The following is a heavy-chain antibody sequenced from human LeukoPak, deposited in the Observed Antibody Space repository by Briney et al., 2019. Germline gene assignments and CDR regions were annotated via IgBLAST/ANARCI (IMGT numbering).Heavy chain of an antibody. J-gene: IGHJ4*02. CDR3: ARRGRGGSGSLYYFDY. D-gene: IGHD3-10*01. Sequence: GESLKISCKGSGYSFSNYWIGWVRQMPGKGLEWMGIIFPGDSDIRYSPSLQGQVTISVDKSITTAYLQWSSLEASDTATYYCARRGRGGSGSLYYFDYWGQGTLVTVSS. V-gene: IGHV5-51*01. CDR2: IFPGDSDI. CDR1: GYSFSNYW.